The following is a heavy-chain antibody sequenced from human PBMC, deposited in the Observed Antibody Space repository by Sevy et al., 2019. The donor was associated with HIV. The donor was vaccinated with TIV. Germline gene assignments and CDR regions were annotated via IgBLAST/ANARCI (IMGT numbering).Heavy chain of an antibody. CDR3: AKMQGGSYNYYGMDV. D-gene: IGHD1-26*01. Sequence: GGSLRLSCAASGFIFSTYGIHWVRQAPGKGLEWVAVISYDGSEKYYADSVRARFTISRDNSKNTLYLQMNSLRVEDTAIYYCAKMQGGSYNYYGMDVWGQGTTVTVSS. CDR1: GFIFSTYG. CDR2: ISYDGSEK. J-gene: IGHJ6*02. V-gene: IGHV3-30*18.